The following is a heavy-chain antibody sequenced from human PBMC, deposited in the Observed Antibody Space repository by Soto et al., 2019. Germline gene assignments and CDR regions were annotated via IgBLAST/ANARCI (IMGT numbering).Heavy chain of an antibody. Sequence: EVHLLESGGGLVQPGGSLRLSCAASGFTFSNYAMTWVCRAPGKGLEWVSSISASGGGTFYADSVKGRFIISRDSSKNTLYLQINSLRVEDTAVYYCAKSRTATTSCYGSWGQGTLVTVSS. CDR2: ISASGGGT. CDR1: GFTFSNYA. V-gene: IGHV3-23*01. CDR3: AKSRTATTSCYGS. D-gene: IGHD2-2*01. J-gene: IGHJ5*02.